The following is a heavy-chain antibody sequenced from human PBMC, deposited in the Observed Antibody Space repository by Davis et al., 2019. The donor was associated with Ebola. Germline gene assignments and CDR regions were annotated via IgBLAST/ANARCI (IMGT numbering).Heavy chain of an antibody. V-gene: IGHV4-59*01. D-gene: IGHD5-24*01. Sequence: PSETLSLTCAVYGGSFSSYYWSWIRQPPGKGLEWIGYIYYSGSTNYNPSLKSRVTISVDTSKNQFSLKLSSVTAADTAVYYCARGRDGYNFLGENFDYWGQGTLVTVSS. CDR1: GGSFSSYY. CDR2: IYYSGST. J-gene: IGHJ4*02. CDR3: ARGRDGYNFLGENFDY.